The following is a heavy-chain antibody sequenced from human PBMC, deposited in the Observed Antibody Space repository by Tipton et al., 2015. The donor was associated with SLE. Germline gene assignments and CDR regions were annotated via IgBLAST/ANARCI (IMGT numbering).Heavy chain of an antibody. V-gene: IGHV4-38-2*01. CDR2: IYQSGNT. J-gene: IGHJ4*02. CDR3: ARHDYDDNGYYMHYFDY. CDR1: GFSISSGYY. Sequence: TLSLTCDVSGFSISSGYYWGWIRQPPGKGLEWIGSIYQSGNTYHNPSLKSRVSMSIDTSKNQVFLRLSSVTAADAAVYYCARHDYDDNGYYMHYFDYWGQGTLVTVSS. D-gene: IGHD3-22*01.